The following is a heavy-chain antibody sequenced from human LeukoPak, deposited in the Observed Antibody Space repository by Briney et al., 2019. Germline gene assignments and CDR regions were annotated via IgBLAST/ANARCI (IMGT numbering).Heavy chain of an antibody. D-gene: IGHD3-10*01. J-gene: IGHJ3*02. CDR3: ARRRGTYYGSGSYRAFDI. CDR2: IYSSGST. V-gene: IGHV4-4*07. CDR1: GGSISSYY. Sequence: SETLSLTCTVSGGSISSYYWSWIRQPAGKGLEWIGRIYSSGSTDYNPSLKSRVTMSVDTSKNKFSLKLSSVTAADTAVYYCARRRGTYYGSGSYRAFDIWGQGTMVTVSS.